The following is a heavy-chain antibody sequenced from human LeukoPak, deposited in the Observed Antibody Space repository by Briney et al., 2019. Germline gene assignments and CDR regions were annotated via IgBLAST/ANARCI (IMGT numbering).Heavy chain of an antibody. D-gene: IGHD6-13*01. CDR1: GYTFTSYD. V-gene: IGHV1-8*01. CDR3: AKDNGLGYSSSWYDRTRPRFDY. Sequence: ASAKVSCKASGYTFTSYDINWVRQATGQGLEWMGWMNPNSGNTGYAQKFQGRVTMTRNTSISTAYMELSSLRAEDTAVYYCAKDNGLGYSSSWYDRTRPRFDYWGQGTLVTVSS. CDR2: MNPNSGNT. J-gene: IGHJ4*02.